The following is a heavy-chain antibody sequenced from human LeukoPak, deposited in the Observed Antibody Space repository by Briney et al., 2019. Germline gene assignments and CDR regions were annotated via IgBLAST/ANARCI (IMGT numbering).Heavy chain of an antibody. V-gene: IGHV3-21*04. D-gene: IGHD2-15*01. CDR3: ARVLRYCSGGNCYSGGLGYMDV. Sequence: GGSLRISCVASAFTFNRYTMSWVRQAPGKGLEWVSGISGSGSHTYYADSVKGRFTISRDNAKNSLFLQMNSLRAEDTAVYYCARVLRYCSGGNCYSGGLGYMDVWGKGTTATISS. J-gene: IGHJ6*03. CDR2: ISGSGSHT. CDR1: AFTFNRYT.